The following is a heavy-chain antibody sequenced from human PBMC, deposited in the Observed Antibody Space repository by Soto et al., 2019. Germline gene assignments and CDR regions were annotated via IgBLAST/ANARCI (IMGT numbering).Heavy chain of an antibody. CDR3: ARDWSIAARRTNWFAP. J-gene: IGHJ5*02. Sequence: ASVKDSCKASGCTFTSYYMHWVRQTPGQGLEWMGIINPSGGSTSYAQKFQGRVTMTRDTSTSTVYMELSSLRSEDTAVYYCARDWSIAARRTNWFAPWGQGTLVTVSS. D-gene: IGHD6-6*01. CDR2: INPSGGST. CDR1: GCTFTSYY. V-gene: IGHV1-46*03.